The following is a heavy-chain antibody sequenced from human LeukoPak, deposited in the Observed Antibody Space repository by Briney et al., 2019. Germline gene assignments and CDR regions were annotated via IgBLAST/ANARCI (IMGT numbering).Heavy chain of an antibody. Sequence: GGSLRLSCVASGFTFNNYIMNWVRQAPGKGLEWVSSISSSSSCIYYADSVKGRFTISRDNAKNSLYLQMNSLRAEDTAVYYCARDLRGYSGDDLDSWGQGTLVTVSS. J-gene: IGHJ4*02. V-gene: IGHV3-21*01. CDR2: ISSSSSCI. CDR3: ARDLRGYSGDDLDS. CDR1: GFTFNNYI. D-gene: IGHD5-12*01.